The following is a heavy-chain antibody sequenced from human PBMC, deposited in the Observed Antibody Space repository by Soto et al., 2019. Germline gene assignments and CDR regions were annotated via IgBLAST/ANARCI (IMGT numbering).Heavy chain of an antibody. J-gene: IGHJ4*02. CDR1: GGSVSSGYHY. D-gene: IGHD3-22*01. CDR3: ATESSGSSPLHFDF. CDR2: VYYSGSN. Sequence: QVLLEESGPGLVKPSQTLSLTCTVSGGSVSSGYHYWSWIRQPPGKGLEWIGYVYYSGSNYYNPSLGSRVTISIDTSKNQFSLKLNPVTASDAAVYFCATESSGSSPLHFDFWGQGALVSVSS. V-gene: IGHV4-30-4*01.